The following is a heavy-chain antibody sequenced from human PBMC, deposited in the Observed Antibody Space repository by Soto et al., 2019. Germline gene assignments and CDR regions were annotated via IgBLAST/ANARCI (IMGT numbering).Heavy chain of an antibody. Sequence: ASVKVSCKASGYTFTSYGISWVRQAPGQGLEWMGWISAYNGNTKYAQKLQGRVTMTTDTSTSTAYMELRSLRSDDTAVYFCAASYYAILTGHFAFDIWGHGTMVTVSS. D-gene: IGHD3-9*01. CDR1: GYTFTSYG. J-gene: IGHJ3*02. CDR3: AASYYAILTGHFAFDI. CDR2: ISAYNGNT. V-gene: IGHV1-18*01.